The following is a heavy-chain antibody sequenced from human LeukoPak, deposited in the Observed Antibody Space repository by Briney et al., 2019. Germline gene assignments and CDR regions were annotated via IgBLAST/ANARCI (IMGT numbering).Heavy chain of an antibody. CDR2: INHSGST. CDR1: GGSFSGYY. CDR3: ARVPGGALNWFDP. D-gene: IGHD1-1*01. Sequence: KPSETLSLTCAVYGGSFSGYYWSWIRQPPGKGLEWIGEINHSGSTYYNPSLKSRVTISVDTSKNQFSLRLSSVTATDTAVYYCARVPGGALNWFDPWGQGTLVTVSS. V-gene: IGHV4-34*01. J-gene: IGHJ5*02.